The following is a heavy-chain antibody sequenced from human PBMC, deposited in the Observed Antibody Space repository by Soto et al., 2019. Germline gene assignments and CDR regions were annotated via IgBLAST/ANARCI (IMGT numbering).Heavy chain of an antibody. CDR3: VRRVVTTLADAFDI. CDR2: ISGNNGNK. V-gene: IGHV1-18*01. Sequence: QVQLVQSGPEVKKPGASVTLSCKASGYNFNNYGISWVRQAPGQGLEWMGWISGNNGNKKYGQKFQGRVSLTTDSSTSTAYMEMRSLRSDDTADYYCVRRVVTTLADAFDIWGPGTRVTVSS. D-gene: IGHD2-21*02. CDR1: GYNFNNYG. J-gene: IGHJ3*02.